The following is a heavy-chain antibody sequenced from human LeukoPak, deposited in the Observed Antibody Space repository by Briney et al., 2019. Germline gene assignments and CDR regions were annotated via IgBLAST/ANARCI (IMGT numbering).Heavy chain of an antibody. Sequence: SETLSLTCTVSGGSISSSSCYWGWRRQPPGRGLEWIWTIYYSGRTSYNPSLKSRLTISVDTSKNQFSLKLSSVTAADTAVYYCARLPQGGSSYGPLDVWGQGTTVTVSS. CDR3: ARLPQGGSSYGPLDV. J-gene: IGHJ6*02. V-gene: IGHV4-39*01. D-gene: IGHD5-18*01. CDR2: IYYSGRT. CDR1: GGSISSSSCY.